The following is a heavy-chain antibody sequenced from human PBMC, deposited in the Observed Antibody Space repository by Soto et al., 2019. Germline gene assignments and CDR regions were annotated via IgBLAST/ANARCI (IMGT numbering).Heavy chain of an antibody. Sequence: SETLSLTCTVSGGSISSYYWSWIRQPPGKGLEWIGYIYYSGSTNYNPSLKSRVTISVDTSKNQFSLKLSSVTAADTAVYYCACGYDSRGENYYYGMDVWGQGTTVTVSS. CDR3: ACGYDSRGENYYYGMDV. CDR2: IYYSGST. V-gene: IGHV4-59*01. CDR1: GGSISSYY. J-gene: IGHJ6*02. D-gene: IGHD5-12*01.